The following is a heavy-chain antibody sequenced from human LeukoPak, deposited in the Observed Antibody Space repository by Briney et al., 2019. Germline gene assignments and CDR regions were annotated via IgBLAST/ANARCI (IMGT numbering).Heavy chain of an antibody. Sequence: SETLSLTCAVYGGSFSGYYWSWIRQPPGKGLEWIGEINHSGSTNYNPSLTSRVTISVDTSKNQFSLKLSYVTAADTAVYYSARQTNYYYYYMDVWGKGTTVTISS. V-gene: IGHV4-34*01. CDR1: GGSFSGYY. CDR3: ARQTNYYYYYMDV. J-gene: IGHJ6*03. CDR2: INHSGST. D-gene: IGHD4-11*01.